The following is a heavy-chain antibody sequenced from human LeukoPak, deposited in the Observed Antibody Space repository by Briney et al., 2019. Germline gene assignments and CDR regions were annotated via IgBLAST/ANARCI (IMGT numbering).Heavy chain of an antibody. CDR2: ISAYNGNT. Sequence: ASVKVSCKASGYTFTSYGINWVRQAPGQGLEWMGWISAYNGNTNYAQKLQGRVTMTTDTSTSTAYMELRSLRSDDTAVYYCARSAAGSSGSLVDYWGQGTLVTVSS. V-gene: IGHV1-18*01. CDR1: GYTFTSYG. D-gene: IGHD6-19*01. CDR3: ARSAAGSSGSLVDY. J-gene: IGHJ4*02.